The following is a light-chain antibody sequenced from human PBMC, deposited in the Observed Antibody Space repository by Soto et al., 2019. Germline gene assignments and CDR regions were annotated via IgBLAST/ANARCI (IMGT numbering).Light chain of an antibody. V-gene: IGKV3-15*01. CDR1: QSINSN. CDR3: QQYNNWPRAT. Sequence: IVMTQSPATLSVSPGERATLFCRASQSINSNLAWYQQKPGQAPRLLMFRASIRATGFPARFSGSGSGTEFNITISSLQSEDSAIYYCQQYNNWPRATFGGGTKVEIK. J-gene: IGKJ4*01. CDR2: RAS.